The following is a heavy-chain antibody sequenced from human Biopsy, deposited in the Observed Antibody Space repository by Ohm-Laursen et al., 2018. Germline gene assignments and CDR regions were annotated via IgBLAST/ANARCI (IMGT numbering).Heavy chain of an antibody. Sequence: ASVKVSCKAPGGTFSNYGVNWVRQAPGQGLEWLRGNIPILGTGNYAQKFQDRVTVAADTSTSTATMELRSLRSDDTAVYYCATKLTGYFHHWGQGTLVIVSS. J-gene: IGHJ1*01. D-gene: IGHD3-9*01. CDR2: NIPILGTG. CDR1: GGTFSNYG. V-gene: IGHV1-69*06. CDR3: ATKLTGYFHH.